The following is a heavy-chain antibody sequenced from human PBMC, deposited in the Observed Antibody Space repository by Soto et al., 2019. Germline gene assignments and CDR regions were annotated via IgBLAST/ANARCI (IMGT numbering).Heavy chain of an antibody. V-gene: IGHV3-21*01. CDR2: ISNSSDYI. D-gene: IGHD2-21*02. CDR1: GFTFASYN. CDR3: AGGGSAERHTDGDSYHYCPMDV. Sequence: GGSLRLSCASSGFTFASYNMIWVRQAPGKGLEWVASISNSSDYIYYADSVKGRFTVSRDNAKNSLFLEMTILRDEDTAVYYCAGGGSAERHTDGDSYHYCPMDVWGQGTTVTVSS. J-gene: IGHJ6*02.